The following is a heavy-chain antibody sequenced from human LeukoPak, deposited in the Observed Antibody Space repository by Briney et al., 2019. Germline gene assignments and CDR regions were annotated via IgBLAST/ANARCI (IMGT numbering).Heavy chain of an antibody. CDR3: ARLPIGDYYFDY. J-gene: IGHJ4*02. Sequence: PSETLSLTCTVSGGSISSSSYYWGWIRQPPGKGLEWIGSIYYSGSTYYNPSLKSRVTISVDTSKNQFSLKLSSVTAADTAVYYCARLPIGDYYFDYWGQGTLGTVSS. D-gene: IGHD4-17*01. CDR2: IYYSGST. CDR1: GGSISSSSYY. V-gene: IGHV4-39*01.